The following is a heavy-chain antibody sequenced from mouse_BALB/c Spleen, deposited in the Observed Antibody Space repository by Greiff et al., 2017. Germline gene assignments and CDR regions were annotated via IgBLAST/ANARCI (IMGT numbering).Heavy chain of an antibody. V-gene: IGHV14-3*02. CDR1: GFNIKDTY. CDR3: ASGSSYGFAY. Sequence: VQLQQSGAELVKPGASVKLSCTASGFNIKDTYMHWVKQRPEQGLEWIGRIDPANGNTKYDPKFQGKATITADTSSNTAYLQLSSLTSEDAAVYYCASGSSYGFAYWGQGTLVTVSA. D-gene: IGHD1-1*01. CDR2: IDPANGNT. J-gene: IGHJ3*01.